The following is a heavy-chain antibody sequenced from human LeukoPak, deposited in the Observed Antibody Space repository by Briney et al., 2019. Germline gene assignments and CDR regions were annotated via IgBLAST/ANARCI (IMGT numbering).Heavy chain of an antibody. CDR3: ARGGLSGIVATMYYYYYGMDV. Sequence: SETLPLTCTVSGGSISSYYWSWIRQPPGKGLEWIGYIYYSGSTNYNPSLKSRVTISVDTSKNQLSLKLSSVTAADTAVYYCARGGLSGIVATMYYYYYGMDVWGQGTTVTASS. CDR2: IYYSGST. D-gene: IGHD5-12*01. J-gene: IGHJ6*02. V-gene: IGHV4-59*01. CDR1: GGSISSYY.